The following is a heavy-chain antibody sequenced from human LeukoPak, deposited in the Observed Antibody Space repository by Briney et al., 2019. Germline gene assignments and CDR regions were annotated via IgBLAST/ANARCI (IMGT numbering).Heavy chain of an antibody. CDR2: VHDSGNT. CDR1: GGSISSYY. J-gene: IGHJ4*02. Sequence: SETLSLTCTVSGGSISSYYWSWIRQPPGKGLEWIGTVHDSGNTYYNSSLKSRLTISVDTSKNQFSLKLSSVTAADTAVYYCARGKSYYYGARLGELSLSLDYWGQGTLVTVSS. CDR3: ARGKSYYYGARLGELSLSLDY. D-gene: IGHD3-16*02. V-gene: IGHV4-59*12.